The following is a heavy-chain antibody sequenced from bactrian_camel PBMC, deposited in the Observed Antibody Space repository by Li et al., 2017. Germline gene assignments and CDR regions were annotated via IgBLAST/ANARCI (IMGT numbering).Heavy chain of an antibody. CDR3: AADDSYDCYSAS. CDR1: ESGRCM. V-gene: IGHV3S53*01. D-gene: IGHD3*01. Sequence: QLVESGGGSAQAGGSLRLSCVASESGRCMGWFRQAPNKEREEVAHINSDGSIRYATSVRGRFTISRDNAKNVVYLQMNNLKVDDTAVYYCAADDSYDCYSASGGPGTQVTVS. J-gene: IGHJ6*01. CDR2: INSDGSI.